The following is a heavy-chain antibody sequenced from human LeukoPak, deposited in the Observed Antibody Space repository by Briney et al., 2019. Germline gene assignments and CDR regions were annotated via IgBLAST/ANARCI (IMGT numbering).Heavy chain of an antibody. J-gene: IGHJ4*02. CDR3: AKDIEWFGELKPGFDY. CDR2: ISVDGRAV. CDR1: ASTFGTYV. Sequence: GGSLRLSCAASASTFGTYVMHWVRQAPGRGLEWVAGISVDGRAVHYPDSARGRFTISRDNSKNSLYLQMNSLRAEDTALYYCAKDIEWFGELKPGFDYWGQGTLVTVSS. V-gene: IGHV3-30*18. D-gene: IGHD3-10*01.